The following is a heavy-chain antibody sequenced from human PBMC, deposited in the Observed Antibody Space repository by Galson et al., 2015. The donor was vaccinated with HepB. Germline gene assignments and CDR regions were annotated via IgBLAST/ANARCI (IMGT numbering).Heavy chain of an antibody. CDR1: GFTFSSYS. V-gene: IGHV3-21*01. Sequence: SLRLSCAASGFTFSSYSMNWVRQAPGKGLEWVSSISSSSSYIYYADSVKGRFTISRDNAKNSLYLQMNSLRAEDTAVYYCARDLDGFGELNGFDPWGQGTLVTVSS. CDR2: ISSSSSYI. J-gene: IGHJ5*02. CDR3: ARDLDGFGELNGFDP. D-gene: IGHD3-10*01.